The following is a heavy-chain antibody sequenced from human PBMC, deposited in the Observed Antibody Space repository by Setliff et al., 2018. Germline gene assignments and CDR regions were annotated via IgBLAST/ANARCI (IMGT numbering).Heavy chain of an antibody. D-gene: IGHD3-10*01. CDR2: IYYSGST. CDR1: GGSISSGDYY. J-gene: IGHJ5*02. V-gene: IGHV4-61*08. CDR3: ARGLLWFGERGWFDP. Sequence: SETLSLTCTVSGGSISSGDYYWSWIRQPPGKGLEWIGYIYYSGSTNYNPSLKSRVTISVDTSKNQFSLKLSSVTAADTAVYYCARGLLWFGERGWFDPWGQGTLVTVSS.